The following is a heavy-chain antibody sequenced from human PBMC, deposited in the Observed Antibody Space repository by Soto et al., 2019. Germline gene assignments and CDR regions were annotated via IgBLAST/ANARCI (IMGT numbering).Heavy chain of an antibody. CDR1: GGTFSSYA. Sequence: SVKVSCKASGGTFSSYAISWVRQAPGQGLEWMGGIIPIFGTANYAQKFQGRVTITADESTSTAYMELSSLRSEDTAVYYCARSPGYDTPPYIIDYYYYYGMDVWGQGTTVTVSS. J-gene: IGHJ6*02. D-gene: IGHD3-22*01. CDR3: ARSPGYDTPPYIIDYYYYYGMDV. V-gene: IGHV1-69*13. CDR2: IIPIFGTA.